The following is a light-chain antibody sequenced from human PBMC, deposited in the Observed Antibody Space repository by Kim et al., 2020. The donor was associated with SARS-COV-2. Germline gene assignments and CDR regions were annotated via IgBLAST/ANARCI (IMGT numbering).Light chain of an antibody. V-gene: IGKV3-20*01. Sequence: EIVLTQSPGTLSLSPGKRATLSCRASQSVSSSYLAWYQQKPGQAPRLLIYGASSRATGIPDRFSGSGSGTDFTLTISRLEPEDFAVYYCQQYGSSPRNTFGQGTKLEI. CDR2: GAS. J-gene: IGKJ2*01. CDR3: QQYGSSPRNT. CDR1: QSVSSSY.